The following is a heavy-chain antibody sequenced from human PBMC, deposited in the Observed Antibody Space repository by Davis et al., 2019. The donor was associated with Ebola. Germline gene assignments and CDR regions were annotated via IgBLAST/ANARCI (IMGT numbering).Heavy chain of an antibody. CDR1: GFTFSSYA. CDR2: ISGSGGST. Sequence: GESLKISCAASGFTFSSYAMSWVRQAPGKGLEWVSAISGSGGSTYYADSVKGRFTISRDNSKNTLYLQMNSLRAEDTAVYYCAKVPHLYWYFDLWGRGTLVTVSS. J-gene: IGHJ2*01. CDR3: AKVPHLYWYFDL. V-gene: IGHV3-23*01.